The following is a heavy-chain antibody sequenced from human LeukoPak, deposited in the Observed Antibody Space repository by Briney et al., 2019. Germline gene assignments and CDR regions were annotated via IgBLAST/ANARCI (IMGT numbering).Heavy chain of an antibody. CDR3: AREDVGASGAFDI. Sequence: GRSLRLSCAASGFTFSSYAMHWVRQAPGKGLEWVAVISYDGSNKYYADSVKGRFTISRDNSKNTLYLQMNSLRAEDTAVYYCAREDVGASGAFDIWGQGTMVTVSS. CDR1: GFTFSSYA. J-gene: IGHJ3*02. D-gene: IGHD1-26*01. V-gene: IGHV3-30-3*01. CDR2: ISYDGSNK.